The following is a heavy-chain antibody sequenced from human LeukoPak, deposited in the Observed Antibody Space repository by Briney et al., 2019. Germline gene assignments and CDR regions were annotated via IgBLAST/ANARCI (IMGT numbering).Heavy chain of an antibody. V-gene: IGHV3-64*01. CDR3: ARNRVTEGVYYFDY. CDR2: ISSNGGST. CDR1: GFTFSSYA. D-gene: IGHD2-21*02. Sequence: GGSLRLSCAASGFTFSSYAMHWVRQAPGKGLEYVSAISSNGGSTYYANSVKGRFTISRDNSENTLYLQMGSLRAEDMAVYYCARNRVTEGVYYFDYWGQGTLVTVSS. J-gene: IGHJ4*02.